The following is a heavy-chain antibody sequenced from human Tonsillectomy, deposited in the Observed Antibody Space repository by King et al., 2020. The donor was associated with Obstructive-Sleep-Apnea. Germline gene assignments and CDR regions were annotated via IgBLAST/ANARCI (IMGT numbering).Heavy chain of an antibody. D-gene: IGHD3-10*01. Sequence: VQLQESGPGLVKPSQTLSLTCTVSGGSISSGGYYWSWIRQHPGKGLEWIGYIYYSGSTYYNPALKCRVTISVDTSKNQFSLKLSSVTAADTAVYYCAGDRGPEDYYYGMDVWGQGTTVTVSS. CDR2: IYYSGST. J-gene: IGHJ6*02. CDR3: AGDRGPEDYYYGMDV. CDR1: GGSISSGGYY. V-gene: IGHV4-31*03.